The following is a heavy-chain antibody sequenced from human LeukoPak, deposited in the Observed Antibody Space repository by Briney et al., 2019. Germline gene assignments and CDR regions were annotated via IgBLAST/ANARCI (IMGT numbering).Heavy chain of an antibody. CDR2: VDPEDGET. D-gene: IGHD2-2*01. Sequence: ASVKISCKVSGYTFTDYYMHWVQQAPGKGVEWMGLVDPEDGETIYAEKFQGRVTITADTSTDTAYMELSSLRSEDTAVYYCATFRQLPFDYWGQGTLVTVSS. CDR1: GYTFTDYY. J-gene: IGHJ4*02. V-gene: IGHV1-69-2*01. CDR3: ATFRQLPFDY.